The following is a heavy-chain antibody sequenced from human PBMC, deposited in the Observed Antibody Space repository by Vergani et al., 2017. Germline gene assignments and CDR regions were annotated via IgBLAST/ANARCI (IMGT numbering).Heavy chain of an antibody. CDR3: ARSSLTGGGFDY. CDR1: GYSINSGYY. Sequence: QVQLQESCPGLVKPSETLSLTCTVSGYSINSGYYWGWIRQPPGKGLECIATIYYSGSTYYNPSLKSRVTISVDTSKNQFSLKLSSLTAADTAVYYCARSSLTGGGFDYWGQGTLVTVSS. D-gene: IGHD7-27*01. J-gene: IGHJ4*02. CDR2: IYYSGST. V-gene: IGHV4-38-2*02.